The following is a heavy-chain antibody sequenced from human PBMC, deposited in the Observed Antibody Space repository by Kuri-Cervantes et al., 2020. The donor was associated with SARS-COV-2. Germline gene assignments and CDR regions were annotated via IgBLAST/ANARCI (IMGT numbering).Heavy chain of an antibody. Sequence: ESLKISCTVSGGSISSYYWSWIRQPPGKGLEWIGEINHSGSTNYNPSLKSRVTISVDTSKNQFSLKLSSVTAADTAVYYCAREGSTRDLGIDYWGQGTLVTVSS. J-gene: IGHJ4*02. CDR2: INHSGST. D-gene: IGHD2-2*01. V-gene: IGHV4-59*01. CDR1: GGSISSYY. CDR3: AREGSTRDLGIDY.